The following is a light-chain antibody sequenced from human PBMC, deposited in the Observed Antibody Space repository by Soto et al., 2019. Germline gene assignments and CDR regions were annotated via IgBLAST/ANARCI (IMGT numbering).Light chain of an antibody. J-gene: IGKJ4*02. Sequence: DIQMTQSPSSLSASVGDRVTITCRASQSISSYLNWYQQKPGKAPKLLIYAASSLQSGVPSRFRGSGSGTDFTLTISSLQPEDFATYYCQRSFRTPLTFGGGTKVEIK. CDR2: AAS. V-gene: IGKV1-39*01. CDR1: QSISSY. CDR3: QRSFRTPLT.